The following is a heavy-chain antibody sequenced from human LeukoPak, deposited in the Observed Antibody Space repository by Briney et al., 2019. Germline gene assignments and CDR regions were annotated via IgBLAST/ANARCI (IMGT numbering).Heavy chain of an antibody. V-gene: IGHV1-8*01. J-gene: IGHJ6*02. Sequence: ASVKVSCKASGYSFPGLDINWVRQAPGQGLEWMGGMNPKSGNTGHAQKFRGRVTITRNTSTSTVYMELSSLRSEDTAVYYCARDGSRIALDGSGSYHGMDVWGQGTTVTVSS. CDR2: MNPKSGNT. D-gene: IGHD3-10*01. CDR1: GYSFPGLD. CDR3: ARDGSRIALDGSGSYHGMDV.